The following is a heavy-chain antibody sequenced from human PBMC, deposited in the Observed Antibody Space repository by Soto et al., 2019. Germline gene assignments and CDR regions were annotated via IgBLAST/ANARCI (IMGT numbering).Heavy chain of an antibody. J-gene: IGHJ4*02. CDR2: ISDTSTNT. Sequence: GGSLRLSCAGSGFSFSNFAMSWVRQAPGKGLEWVSIISDTSTNTYYADSVKGRFTISRDNSKNTLYLQMNSLRAEDTAVYYCARERPYCTNGVCYTPGFDYWGQGTLVTVSS. CDR1: GFSFSNFA. CDR3: ARERPYCTNGVCYTPGFDY. D-gene: IGHD2-8*01. V-gene: IGHV3-23*01.